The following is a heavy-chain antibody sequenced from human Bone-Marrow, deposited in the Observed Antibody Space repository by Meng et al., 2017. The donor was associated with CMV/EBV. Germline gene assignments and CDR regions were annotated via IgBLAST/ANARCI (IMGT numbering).Heavy chain of an antibody. CDR3: ARVDAGSGVNWFDP. D-gene: IGHD3-10*01. Sequence: SETLSLTCAISGDSVSSNSATRNWIRQSPSRGLEWLGRTYYRSKWFNDYAPSVQSRITITPDTSKNQFSLQLHSVTPEDTAVYYCARVDAGSGVNWFDPWGQGILVTVSS. V-gene: IGHV6-1*01. CDR2: TYYRSKWFN. CDR1: GDSVSSNSAT. J-gene: IGHJ5*02.